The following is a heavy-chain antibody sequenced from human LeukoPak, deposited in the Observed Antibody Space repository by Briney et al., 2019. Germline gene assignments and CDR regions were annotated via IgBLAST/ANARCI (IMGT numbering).Heavy chain of an antibody. CDR2: MYYSVST. Sequence: SESLSLTCAVSGGSISSYNWSWIRQPPGKGLELIGYMYYSVSTNYNPSLKSRVTISEDTLKNQFSRKLRSVTTADTSVYYCAGGHSPLEYWGQGTLVTVPS. J-gene: IGHJ4*02. CDR3: AGGHSPLEY. D-gene: IGHD1-26*01. CDR1: GGSISSYN. V-gene: IGHV4-59*03.